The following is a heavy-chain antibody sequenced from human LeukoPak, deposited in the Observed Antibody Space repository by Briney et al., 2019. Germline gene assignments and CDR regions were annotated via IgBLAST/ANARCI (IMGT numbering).Heavy chain of an antibody. V-gene: IGHV4-34*01. CDR2: INHSGST. Sequence: SETLSLTCAVYGGSFSGYYWSWIRQPPGKGLEWIGEINHSGSTNYNPSLKSRVTISVDTSKNQFSLKLSSVTAADTAVYYCARGLLSCYFFDYWGQGTLVTVSS. CDR1: GGSFSGYY. D-gene: IGHD2-2*01. J-gene: IGHJ4*02. CDR3: ARGLLSCYFFDY.